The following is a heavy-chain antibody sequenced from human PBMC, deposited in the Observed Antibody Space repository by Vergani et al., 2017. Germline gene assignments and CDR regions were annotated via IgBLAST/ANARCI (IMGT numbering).Heavy chain of an antibody. CDR3: ARHDRKTYTATMGWYDY. D-gene: IGHD3-16*01. CDR2: INHSGST. Sequence: QVQLQQWGAGLLKPSETLSLTCAVYGGSFSGYYWSWIRQPPGKGLEWIGEINHSGSTNYNPSLKSRTTISLDTSKNQFSLKLSSVTAADTALYFCARHDRKTYTATMGWYDYWGQGILVTVSS. J-gene: IGHJ4*02. CDR1: GGSFSGYY. V-gene: IGHV4-34*01.